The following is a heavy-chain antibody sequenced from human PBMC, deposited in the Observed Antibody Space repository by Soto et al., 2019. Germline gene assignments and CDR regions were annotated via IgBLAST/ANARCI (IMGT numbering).Heavy chain of an antibody. V-gene: IGHV4-59*08. CDR1: GGSISSYY. J-gene: IGHJ4*02. D-gene: IGHD6-19*01. CDR2: IYYSGST. CDR3: ASSSASVAVYFDY. Sequence: AETLSLTCTVSGGSISSYYWSWIRQPPGKGLEWIGYIYYSGSTNYNPSLKSRVTISVDTSKNQFSLKLSSVTAADTAVYYCASSSASVAVYFDYWGQGTLVTVS.